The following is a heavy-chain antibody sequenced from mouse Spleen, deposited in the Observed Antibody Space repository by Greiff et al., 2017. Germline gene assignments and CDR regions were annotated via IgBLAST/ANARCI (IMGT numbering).Heavy chain of an antibody. D-gene: IGHD2-4*01. CDR3: ARDMIRGFDY. CDR2: IRNKANGYTT. CDR1: GFTFTDYY. J-gene: IGHJ2*01. V-gene: IGHV7-3*02. Sequence: EVKLVESGGGLVQPGGSLRLSCATSGFTFTDYYMSWVRQPPGKALEWLGFIRNKANGYTTEYSASVKGRFTISRDNSQSILYLQMNTLRAEDSATYYCARDMIRGFDYWGQGTTLTVSS.